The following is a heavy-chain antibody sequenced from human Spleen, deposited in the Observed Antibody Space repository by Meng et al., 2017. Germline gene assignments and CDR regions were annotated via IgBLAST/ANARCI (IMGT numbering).Heavy chain of an antibody. V-gene: IGHV3-30-3*01. CDR3: ARLTGSHFGF. CDR2: ISYDGSSQ. D-gene: IGHD3-10*01. Sequence: QVQLVASGGGVLQPGSSLRLSCAASGFTFSNYAMHWVRQAPGKGLEWVAVISYDGSSQYYADSGKGRFTISRDSSKNTLYLRMKSLRAEDTAVYYCARLTGSHFGFWGQGTLVTVSS. CDR1: GFTFSNYA. J-gene: IGHJ4*02.